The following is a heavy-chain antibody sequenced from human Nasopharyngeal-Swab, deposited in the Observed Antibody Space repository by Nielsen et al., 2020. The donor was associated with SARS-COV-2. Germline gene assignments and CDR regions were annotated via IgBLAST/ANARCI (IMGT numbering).Heavy chain of an antibody. D-gene: IGHD2-15*01. CDR3: ARAWTNSDIVVVVAATGYYYGMDV. J-gene: IGHJ6*02. V-gene: IGHV1-69*05. Sequence: SVKVSCKASGGTFSSYAISWVRQAPGQGLEWMGGIIPIFGTANYAQKLQGRVTMTTDTSTSTAYMELRSLRSDDTAVYYCARAWTNSDIVVVVAATGYYYGMDVWGQGTTVTVSS. CDR1: GGTFSSYA. CDR2: IIPIFGTA.